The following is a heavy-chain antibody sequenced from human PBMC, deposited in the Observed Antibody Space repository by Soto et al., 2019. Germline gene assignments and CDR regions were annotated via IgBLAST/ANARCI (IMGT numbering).Heavy chain of an antibody. J-gene: IGHJ5*02. V-gene: IGHV1-69*02. CDR2: IIPILGIA. CDR1: GGTFSSYT. Sequence: SVKVSCKASGGTFSSYTISWVRQAPGQGLEWMGRIIPILGIANYAQKFQGRVTITADKSTSTAYMELSSLRSEDTAVYYCALLGYCSGGSCYDLNWFDPWGQGTLVTSP. D-gene: IGHD2-15*01. CDR3: ALLGYCSGGSCYDLNWFDP.